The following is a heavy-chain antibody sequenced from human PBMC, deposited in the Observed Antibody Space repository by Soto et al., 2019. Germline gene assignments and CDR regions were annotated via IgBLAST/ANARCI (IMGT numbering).Heavy chain of an antibody. CDR3: ARGARPKYYEQLFDY. Sequence: ASVKVSCKASGYTFTGYYMHWVRQAPGQGLEWMGWINPNSGGTNYAQKFQGRVTMTRDTSISTAYMELSRLRSDDTAVYYCARGARPKYYEQLFDYWGQGTLGTVSS. CDR2: INPNSGGT. CDR1: GYTFTGYY. J-gene: IGHJ4*02. V-gene: IGHV1-2*02. D-gene: IGHD3-3*01.